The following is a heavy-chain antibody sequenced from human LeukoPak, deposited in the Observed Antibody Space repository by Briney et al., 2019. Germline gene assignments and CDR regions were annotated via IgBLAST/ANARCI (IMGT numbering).Heavy chain of an antibody. D-gene: IGHD3-16*01. V-gene: IGHV7-4-1*02. CDR1: GYTFTTYA. CDR3: ARESRGSSNWYRGGTDAFHI. Sequence: ASVKVSCKASGYTFTTYAMNWVRQAPGQWLEWMGWINTNTGNPTYAQGFTGRFVFSLDTSVSTTYLQISSLKAEDTAVYYCARESRGSSNWYRGGTDAFHIWGQGTMVTVSS. J-gene: IGHJ3*02. CDR2: INTNTGNP.